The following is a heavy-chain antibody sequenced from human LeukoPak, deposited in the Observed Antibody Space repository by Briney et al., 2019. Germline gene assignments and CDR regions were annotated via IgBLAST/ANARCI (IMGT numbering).Heavy chain of an antibody. D-gene: IGHD4-11*01. V-gene: IGHV4-39*01. Sequence: GSLRLSCAASGFTFSSYWMSWVRQPPGKGLEWIGSIYYSGSTYYNPSLKSRVTISVDTSKNQFSLKLSSVTAADTAVYYCAYRIDYWGQGTLVTVSS. CDR3: AYRIDY. CDR1: GFTFSSYW. CDR2: IYYSGST. J-gene: IGHJ4*02.